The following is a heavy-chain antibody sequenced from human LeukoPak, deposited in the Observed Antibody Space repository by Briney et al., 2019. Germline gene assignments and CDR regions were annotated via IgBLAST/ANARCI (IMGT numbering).Heavy chain of an antibody. CDR3: ARDMSTRVTPISYAFDV. V-gene: IGHV1-46*01. CDR2: INPNGDRT. D-gene: IGHD4-23*01. J-gene: IGHJ3*01. CDR1: ENTFTNYY. Sequence: ASVKVSCKTSENTFTNYYMHWVRQAPGQGLEWLGIINPNGDRTNYAQTFQGRVTMTRDTSTTTVYMELSSLRSEDTAVYYCARDMSTRVTPISYAFDVWGQGTMVTVSS.